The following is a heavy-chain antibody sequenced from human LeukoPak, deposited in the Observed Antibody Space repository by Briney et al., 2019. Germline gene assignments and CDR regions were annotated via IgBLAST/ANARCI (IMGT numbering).Heavy chain of an antibody. CDR3: AGGYCSSTSCYPRGY. CDR1: GYTFTSYG. J-gene: IGHJ4*02. V-gene: IGHV1-18*01. CDR2: ISAYNGNT. Sequence: GASVKVSCKASGYTFTSYGISWVRQAPGQGLEWMGWISAYNGNTNYAQKLQGRVTMTTDTSTSTAYMELRSLRSDDTAVYYCAGGYCSSTSCYPRGYWGQGTLVTVSS. D-gene: IGHD2-2*01.